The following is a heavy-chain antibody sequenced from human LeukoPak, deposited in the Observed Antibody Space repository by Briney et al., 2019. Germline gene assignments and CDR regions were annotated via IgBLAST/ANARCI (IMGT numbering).Heavy chain of an antibody. J-gene: IGHJ4*02. CDR2: IRITAEGAKYA. D-gene: IGHD3-9*01. CDR3: ATDQRYAFDY. Sequence: GGSLRLSCATSGFSFTDYPMNWVRQPPGKWLEWISNIRITAEGAKYAYYADSVKGRVTISRDDGKNTLYLHMNSLRDDDTAVYYCATDQRYAFDYWGQGILVTVSS. CDR1: GFSFTDYP. V-gene: IGHV3-48*02.